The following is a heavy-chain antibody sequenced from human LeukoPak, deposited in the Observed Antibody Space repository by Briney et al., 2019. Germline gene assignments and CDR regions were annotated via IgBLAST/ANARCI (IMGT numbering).Heavy chain of an antibody. CDR2: IYTSGST. V-gene: IGHV4-4*07. CDR3: AREGDSSGYYYANLGY. CDR1: GGSISSYY. J-gene: IGHJ4*02. D-gene: IGHD3-22*01. Sequence: PSETLSLTCTVSGGSISSYYWSWIRQPAGKGLEWIGRIYTSGSTNYNPSLKSQVTMSVDTSKNQFSLKLSSVTAADTAVYYCAREGDSSGYYYANLGYWGQGTLVTVSS.